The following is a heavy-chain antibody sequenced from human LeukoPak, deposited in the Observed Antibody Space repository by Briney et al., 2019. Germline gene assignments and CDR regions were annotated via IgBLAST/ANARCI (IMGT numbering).Heavy chain of an antibody. CDR1: GDSVSSNSAA. V-gene: IGHV6-1*01. D-gene: IGHD3-10*01. J-gene: IGHJ3*02. Sequence: SQTLSLTCAISGDSVSSNSAAWNWIRQPPSRGLEWLGRTYYRSKWYNDYAVSVKSRITINPDTSKNQFSLQLNSVTPEDTAVYYCARWSMVRGVDAFDIWGQGTMVTVSS. CDR2: TYYRSKWYN. CDR3: ARWSMVRGVDAFDI.